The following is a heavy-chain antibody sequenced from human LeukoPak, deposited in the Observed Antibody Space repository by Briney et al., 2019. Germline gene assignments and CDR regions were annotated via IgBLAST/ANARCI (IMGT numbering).Heavy chain of an antibody. CDR3: ARDSGDRPRAVGYYFDY. CDR1: GGSISSSSYY. D-gene: IGHD7-27*01. J-gene: IGHJ4*02. CDR2: IYYSGST. V-gene: IGHV4-39*07. Sequence: SETLSLTCTVSGGSISSSSYYWGWIRQPPGKGLEWIGSIYYSGSTYYNPSLKSRVTISVDTSKNQFSLKLSSVTAEDTAVYYCARDSGDRPRAVGYYFDYWGQGSLVTVSS.